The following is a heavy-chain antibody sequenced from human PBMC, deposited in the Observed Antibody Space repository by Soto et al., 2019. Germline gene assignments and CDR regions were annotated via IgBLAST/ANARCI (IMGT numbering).Heavy chain of an antibody. CDR1: GYAFINYY. V-gene: IGHV1-46*01. CDR3: ARKRGSSWYYYYYYGMDV. CDR2: TNPSGGDT. Sequence: GASVKVSCKSSGYAFINYYVHWVRQAPGLGLEWMGITNPSGGDTTYAQKFRGRVTMTTDTSTSTAYMELRSLRSDDTAVYYCARKRGSSWYYYYYYGMDVWGQGTTVTVSS. J-gene: IGHJ6*02. D-gene: IGHD6-13*01.